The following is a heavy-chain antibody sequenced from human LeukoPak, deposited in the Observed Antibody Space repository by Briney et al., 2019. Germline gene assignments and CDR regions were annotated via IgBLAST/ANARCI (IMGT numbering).Heavy chain of an antibody. V-gene: IGHV3-23*01. CDR2: ISGSAGST. CDR3: AKAIRTSCYGCNMDV. D-gene: IGHD2-2*01. CDR1: DFTFSSYA. Sequence: GGSLRLSCAASDFTFSSYAMSWVRQAPGKGLAWVSTISGSAGSTYYADSVKGRFTISRDNSKNTLYLQLNSLRAEDTAVYYCAKAIRTSCYGCNMDVWGKGTTVTVSS. J-gene: IGHJ6*03.